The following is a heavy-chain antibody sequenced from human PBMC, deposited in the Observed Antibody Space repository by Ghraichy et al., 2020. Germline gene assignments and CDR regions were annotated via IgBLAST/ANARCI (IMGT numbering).Heavy chain of an antibody. V-gene: IGHV3-9*01. CDR2: ISWNSGSI. CDR1: GFSFEDYA. Sequence: LSLTCAASGFSFEDYAMHWVRQAPGKGLEWVSGISWNSGSIGYAASVKGRFTISRDNAKNSLYLQMNSLRGEDTALYYCAKDQYSGYSSGWQPFDYWGQGTLVTVSS. J-gene: IGHJ4*02. CDR3: AKDQYSGYSSGWQPFDY. D-gene: IGHD6-19*01.